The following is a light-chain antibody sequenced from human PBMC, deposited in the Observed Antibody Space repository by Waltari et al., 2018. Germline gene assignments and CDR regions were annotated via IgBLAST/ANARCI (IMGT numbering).Light chain of an antibody. Sequence: IVLTQSPGTLSMSPGEGVTLSCRASQSLNRALAWYQQKPGQAPRLLIYNGFHRATDIPDRVSGSGSGTEFSLTISRLEPEDFAVYYCQHYVSLPATFGQGTRVEIK. CDR2: NGF. CDR3: QHYVSLPAT. J-gene: IGKJ1*01. V-gene: IGKV3-20*01. CDR1: QSLNRA.